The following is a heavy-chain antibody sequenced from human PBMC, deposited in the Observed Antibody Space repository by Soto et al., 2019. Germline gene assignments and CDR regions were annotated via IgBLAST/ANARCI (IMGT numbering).Heavy chain of an antibody. J-gene: IGHJ4*02. CDR2: IEHNGNN. V-gene: IGHV4-34*01. CDR3: ARDFRYCRY. Sequence: TSETLSLTCAVSGGTFSGYFWSWVRQPPGKGLEWIGEIEHNGNNNINPSLKSRVTISVDTSKNQISLNLRSVTGADTAVYYCARDFRYCRYWRQGPLVIFSS. CDR1: GGTFSGYF. D-gene: IGHD3-10*01.